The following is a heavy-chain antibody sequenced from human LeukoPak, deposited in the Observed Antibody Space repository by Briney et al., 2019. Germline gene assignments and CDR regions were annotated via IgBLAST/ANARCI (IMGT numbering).Heavy chain of an antibody. J-gene: IGHJ4*02. D-gene: IGHD2-21*02. Sequence: GRSLRLSCAASGFTFSSYGMHWVRQAPGKGLEWVAVIWYDGSNKYYAGSVKGRFTISRDNSKNTLYLQMNSLRAEDTAVYYCASGLYCGGDCYHWPQFDYWGQGTLVTVSS. V-gene: IGHV3-33*01. CDR2: IWYDGSNK. CDR3: ASGLYCGGDCYHWPQFDY. CDR1: GFTFSSYG.